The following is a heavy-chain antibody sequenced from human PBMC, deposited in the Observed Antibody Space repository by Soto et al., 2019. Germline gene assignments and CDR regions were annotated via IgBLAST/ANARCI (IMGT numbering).Heavy chain of an antibody. CDR1: GGSISSYY. J-gene: IGHJ5*02. Sequence: SATRSLTCTVSGGSISSYYWSWIRPPPGKGLEWIGYMYYGGRTNYNPSLKSRVTISVDTSKMQVSLKLSSVTAADTAVYFCARGTPSPLIVRSSRGPWFDPWGQGTLVTVS. D-gene: IGHD2-15*01. V-gene: IGHV4-59*08. CDR3: ARGTPSPLIVRSSRGPWFDP. CDR2: MYYGGRT.